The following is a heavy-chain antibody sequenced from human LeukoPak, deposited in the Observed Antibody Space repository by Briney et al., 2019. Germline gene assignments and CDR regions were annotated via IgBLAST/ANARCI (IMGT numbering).Heavy chain of an antibody. Sequence: PGGSLRLSCAASGFTFRSYWMSWVRQAPGKGLEWVANVKLDGSEKYYVDSVKGRFTISRDNAKSSLSLQMNTLRAEDTAVYYCARTLRIWSRGYFDYWGQGTLVTVSS. CDR2: VKLDGSEK. J-gene: IGHJ4*02. CDR1: GFTFRSYW. V-gene: IGHV3-7*01. D-gene: IGHD2-15*01. CDR3: ARTLRIWSRGYFDY.